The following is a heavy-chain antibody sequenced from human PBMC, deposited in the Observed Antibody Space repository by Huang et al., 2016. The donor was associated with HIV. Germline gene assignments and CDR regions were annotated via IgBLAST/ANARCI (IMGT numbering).Heavy chain of an antibody. Sequence: QVQLVESGGGVVQPGRSLRLSCAASGFRFANYVMHWVRQAPGKRLEWVTFISNDGSSRYYADSVKGRFTISRDNFKNALYLQMNRLRGDDTAVYYCTREYTVAGAFDLWGQGTMVTVSS. V-gene: IGHV3-30-3*01. J-gene: IGHJ3*01. D-gene: IGHD5-12*01. CDR1: GFRFANYV. CDR3: TREYTVAGAFDL. CDR2: ISNDGSSR.